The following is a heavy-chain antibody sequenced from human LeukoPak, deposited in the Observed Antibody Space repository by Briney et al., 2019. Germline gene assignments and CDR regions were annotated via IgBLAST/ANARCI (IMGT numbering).Heavy chain of an antibody. D-gene: IGHD3-22*01. V-gene: IGHV1-69*04. CDR3: GCEIVVVSSPFDI. CDR1: GGTFSSYA. Sequence: SVKVSCKASGGTFSSYAISWVRQAPGQGLEWMGRIIPTLGIANYAQKFQGRVTITADKSTSTAYMELSSLRSEDTAVYYCGCEIVVVSSPFDIWGQGTMVSVSS. CDR2: IIPTLGIA. J-gene: IGHJ3*02.